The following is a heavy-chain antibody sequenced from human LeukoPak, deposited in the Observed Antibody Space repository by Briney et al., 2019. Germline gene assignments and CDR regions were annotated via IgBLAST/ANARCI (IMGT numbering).Heavy chain of an antibody. J-gene: IGHJ3*01. CDR2: ISGHSGSI. D-gene: IGHD2-21*02. CDR1: GFTVDDYG. Sequence: GGSLRLSCIVAGFTVDDYGMDWVRQAPGKGLEWVSGISGHSGSIDYADSVKGRFTLSRDNAKHSLYLQMNSLRPEDTALYYCAKAGGDCYSEVCDAFDLWGQGTMVTVSP. V-gene: IGHV3-9*01. CDR3: AKAGGDCYSEVCDAFDL.